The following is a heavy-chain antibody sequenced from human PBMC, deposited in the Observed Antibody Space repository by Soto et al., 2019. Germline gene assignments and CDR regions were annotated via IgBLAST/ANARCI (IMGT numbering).Heavy chain of an antibody. V-gene: IGHV1-8*01. CDR3: GIGRYSSTWYYAFDY. CDR1: GYTFTTYD. D-gene: IGHD6-13*01. CDR2: MNPNSGNT. J-gene: IGHJ4*02. Sequence: QVQLVQSGAEVKKPGASVKVSCKASGYTFTTYDINWVRQATGEGLEWMGWMNPNSGNTGHAQKFQGRVTLTSDTSISTAYMELNSLRSEDTAVYYCGIGRYSSTWYYAFDYWGQGTLVTVSS.